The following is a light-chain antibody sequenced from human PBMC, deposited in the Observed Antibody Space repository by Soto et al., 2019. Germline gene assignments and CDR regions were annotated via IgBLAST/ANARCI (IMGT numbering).Light chain of an antibody. CDR2: DVS. CDR3: QQYGSSPT. Sequence: EIVVTQSPGTLSLSPGERATLSCRSSQSVSSNYLAWYQQKPDQAPRLVIYDVSGKATGIPDRFSGSGSGTDFTLTISRLEPEDFAVYHCQQYGSSPTFGQGTKVEIK. CDR1: QSVSSNY. V-gene: IGKV3-20*01. J-gene: IGKJ1*01.